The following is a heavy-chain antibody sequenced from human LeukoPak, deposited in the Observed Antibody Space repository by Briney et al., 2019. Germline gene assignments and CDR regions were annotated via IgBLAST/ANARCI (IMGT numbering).Heavy chain of an antibody. V-gene: IGHV3-23*01. J-gene: IGHJ3*02. CDR2: ISGRGGST. CDR3: ARATRYCSGGSCYSVGAFDI. D-gene: IGHD2-15*01. CDR1: GFTSSSYA. Sequence: GGSLRLSCAASGFTSSSYAMSWVRPAPGEGREWVSAISGRGGSTYYADSVKGRFTISRDNSKNTLYLQMNSLRAEDRAVYYCARATRYCSGGSCYSVGAFDIWGQGTMVTVSS.